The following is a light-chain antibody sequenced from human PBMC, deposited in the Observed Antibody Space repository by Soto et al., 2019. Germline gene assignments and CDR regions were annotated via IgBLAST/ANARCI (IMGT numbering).Light chain of an antibody. V-gene: IGLV2-14*03. CDR1: HNDIGTYDY. CDR3: SSFTSDRIYV. J-gene: IGLJ1*01. Sequence: ALTQPTSVSGSPGQSITISCTGNHNDIGTYDYVSWYQQHPGRAPRLLIYGVTTRPSGISDRFSASKSGLTASLTISGLQPEDEADYYCSSFTSDRIYVFGPGTKLTVL. CDR2: GVT.